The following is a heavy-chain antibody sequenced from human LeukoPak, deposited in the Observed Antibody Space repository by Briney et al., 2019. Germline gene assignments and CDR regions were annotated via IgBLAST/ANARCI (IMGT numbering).Heavy chain of an antibody. D-gene: IGHD6-13*01. V-gene: IGHV3-48*03. Sequence: GGSLRLSCEDSGFTFRSYEMNWVRQAPGKGLEWIANLSSSGSAFSYADSVKGRFTIARDNAKNSVYLEMNSLRADDTAVYYCARGSNTWSSYWGQGTLVTVSS. J-gene: IGHJ4*02. CDR2: LSSSGSAF. CDR1: GFTFRSYE. CDR3: ARGSNTWSSY.